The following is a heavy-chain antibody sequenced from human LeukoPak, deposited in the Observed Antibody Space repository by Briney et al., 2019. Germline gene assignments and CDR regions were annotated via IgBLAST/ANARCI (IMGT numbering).Heavy chain of an antibody. Sequence: ASMKVSCKASGYTFTSYGISWVRQAPGQGLEWMGWISAYNGNTNYAQKLQGRVTMTTDTSTSTAYMELRSLRSDDTAVYYCARDGWELLRAHAFDIWGQGTMVTVSS. D-gene: IGHD1-26*01. J-gene: IGHJ3*02. CDR2: ISAYNGNT. CDR1: GYTFTSYG. V-gene: IGHV1-18*01. CDR3: ARDGWELLRAHAFDI.